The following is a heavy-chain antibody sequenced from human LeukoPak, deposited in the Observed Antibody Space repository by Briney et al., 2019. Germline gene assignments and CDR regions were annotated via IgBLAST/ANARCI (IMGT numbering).Heavy chain of an antibody. CDR2: IKQDGSEK. J-gene: IGHJ4*02. CDR1: GFTFSSYW. V-gene: IGHV3-7*01. D-gene: IGHD3-3*01. CDR3: AGDGGRYDFWSGYRVSGPFDY. Sequence: GGSLRLSCAASGFTFSSYWMSWVRQAPGKGLEWVANIKQDGSEKYYVDSVKGRFTISRDNAKNSLYLQMNSLRAEDTAVYYCAGDGGRYDFWSGYRVSGPFDYWGQGTLVTVSS.